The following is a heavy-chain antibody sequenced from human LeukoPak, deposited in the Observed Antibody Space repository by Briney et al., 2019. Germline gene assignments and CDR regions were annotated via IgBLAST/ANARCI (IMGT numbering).Heavy chain of an antibody. V-gene: IGHV3-66*01. CDR3: GRRMDV. CDR2: IYSGGST. Sequence: GGSLRLSCAGSGFIFSNYWMHWVRRAPGKGLEWVSVIYSGGSTYYADSVKGRFTISRDNSKNTLYLQMNSLRAEDTAVYYCGRRMDVWGQGTTVTVSS. J-gene: IGHJ6*02. CDR1: GFIFSNYW.